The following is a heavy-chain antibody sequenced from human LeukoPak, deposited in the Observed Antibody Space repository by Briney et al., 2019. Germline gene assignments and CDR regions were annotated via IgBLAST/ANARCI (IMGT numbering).Heavy chain of an antibody. CDR2: ISYDGSNK. J-gene: IGHJ4*02. CDR3: ARGQYYDFWSGSYYLDYFDY. CDR1: GFTFSSYA. Sequence: PGGSLRLSCAASGFTFSSYAMHWVRQAPGKGLEWVAVISYDGSNKYYADSVKGRFTISRDNSKNTLYLQMNSLRAEDTAVYYCARGQYYDFWSGSYYLDYFDYWGQGTLVTVSS. V-gene: IGHV3-30*04. D-gene: IGHD3-3*01.